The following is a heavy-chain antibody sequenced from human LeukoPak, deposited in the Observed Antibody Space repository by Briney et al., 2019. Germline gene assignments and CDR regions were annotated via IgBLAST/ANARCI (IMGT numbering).Heavy chain of an antibody. V-gene: IGHV3-30*18. CDR1: GFTFSSYG. Sequence: GGSLRLSCAASGFTFSSYGMHWVRQAPGKGLEWVAVISYDGSNKYYADSVKGRFTISRDNSKNTLYLQMNSLRAEDTAVYYCAKESKSVTTSGLGYWGQGTLVTVSS. J-gene: IGHJ4*02. D-gene: IGHD4-17*01. CDR3: AKESKSVTTSGLGY. CDR2: ISYDGSNK.